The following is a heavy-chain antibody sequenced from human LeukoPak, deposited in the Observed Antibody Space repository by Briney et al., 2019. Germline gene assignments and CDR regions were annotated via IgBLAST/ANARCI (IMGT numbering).Heavy chain of an antibody. CDR3: ARPQDYDSSGYSYGY. CDR2: IIPILGIA. J-gene: IGHJ4*02. Sequence: ASVKVSCKASGGTFSSYAISWVRQAPGQGLEWMGRIIPILGIANYAQKFQGRVTITADKSTSTAYMELSSLRSEDTAVYYCARPQDYDSSGYSYGYWGQGTLVTVSS. V-gene: IGHV1-69*04. CDR1: GGTFSSYA. D-gene: IGHD3-22*01.